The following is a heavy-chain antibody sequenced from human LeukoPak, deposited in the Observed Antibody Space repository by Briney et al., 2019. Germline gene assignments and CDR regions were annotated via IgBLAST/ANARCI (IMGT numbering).Heavy chain of an antibody. V-gene: IGHV3-21*01. Sequence: GGSLRLSCAASGFTFSSYSMNWVRQAPGKGLEWVSSISSSSSYIYYADSVKGRFTISRDNAKNSLYLQMNSLRAEDTAVYYCASQGTVTIFGLDAFDIWGQGTMVTVSS. D-gene: IGHD3-3*01. CDR1: GFTFSSYS. CDR2: ISSSSSYI. J-gene: IGHJ3*02. CDR3: ASQGTVTIFGLDAFDI.